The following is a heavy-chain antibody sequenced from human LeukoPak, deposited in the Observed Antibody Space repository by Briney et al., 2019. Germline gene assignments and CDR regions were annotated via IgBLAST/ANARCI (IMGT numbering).Heavy chain of an antibody. J-gene: IGHJ4*02. Sequence: PSETLSLTCTVSGDSITSGGYYWSWIPQRPGKGLEWIGYIYKTGSTYYSPSLKSRVTISVDTSRNQFSLKLNSVTAADTAVYYCARDVLRWGQGTLVTVSS. V-gene: IGHV4-31*03. CDR2: IYKTGST. CDR3: ARDVLR. CDR1: GDSITSGGYY.